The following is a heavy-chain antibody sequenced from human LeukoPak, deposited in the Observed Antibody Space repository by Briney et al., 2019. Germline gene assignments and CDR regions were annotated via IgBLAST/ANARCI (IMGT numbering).Heavy chain of an antibody. CDR2: ISSSSSYI. J-gene: IGHJ4*02. D-gene: IGHD2-8*01. V-gene: IGHV3-21*01. CDR3: ARALIGYYFDY. CDR1: GFTLSIYS. Sequence: GGSLRLSCAASGFTLSIYSMNWVRQSPGKRLEGVSSISSSSSYIYSADSVTGRFTISRDNAKNSLYLQMNSLRAEDTAVYYCARALIGYYFDYWGQGTLVTVSS.